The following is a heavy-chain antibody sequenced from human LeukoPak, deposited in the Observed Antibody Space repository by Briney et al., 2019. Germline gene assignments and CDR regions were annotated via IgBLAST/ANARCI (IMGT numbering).Heavy chain of an antibody. V-gene: IGHV3-11*01. Sequence: GGSLRLSCAASGFSFSDYYMSWIRQAPGKGLEWVSYISTSSMTIFYADSVRGRFTVSRDNAKNSLYLQMNSLRAEDTAVYYCARDVLLWFGELGAMDVWGKGTTVTVSS. CDR1: GFSFSDYY. D-gene: IGHD3-10*01. CDR3: ARDVLLWFGELGAMDV. J-gene: IGHJ6*03. CDR2: ISTSSMTI.